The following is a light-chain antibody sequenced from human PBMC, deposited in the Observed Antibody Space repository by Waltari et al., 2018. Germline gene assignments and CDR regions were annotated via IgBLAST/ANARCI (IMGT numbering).Light chain of an antibody. CDR2: DVF. CDR3: NSYAGSSSWV. J-gene: IGLJ3*02. Sequence: QSALTQPASVSGSPGQSITISCPGTSSDVGFYNYVFWYQHHPGKAPKLILYDVFERPSGVSNRFSGSKSGNTASLTISGLQAEDEADYYCNSYAGSSSWVFGGGTKLTVL. CDR1: SSDVGFYNY. V-gene: IGLV2-14*03.